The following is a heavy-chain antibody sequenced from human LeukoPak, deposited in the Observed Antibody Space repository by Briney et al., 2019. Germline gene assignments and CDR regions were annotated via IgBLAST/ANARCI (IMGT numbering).Heavy chain of an antibody. CDR1: GFTFSSYW. J-gene: IGHJ4*02. CDR2: IKSDGSST. D-gene: IGHD3-10*01. CDR3: AKDRGYGSGSYFDY. V-gene: IGHV3-74*01. Sequence: GGSLRLSCAASGFTFSSYWMHWVRQAPGKGLVWVSRIKSDGSSTSYADSVKGRFTISRDNAKNSPYLQMNSLRAEDTALYYCAKDRGYGSGSYFDYWGQGTLVTVSS.